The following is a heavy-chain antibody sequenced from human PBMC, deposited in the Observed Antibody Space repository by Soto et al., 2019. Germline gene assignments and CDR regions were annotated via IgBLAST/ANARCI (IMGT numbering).Heavy chain of an antibody. Sequence: QGQLVQSGAEVKKPGASVKVSCKASGYTFTSFYMHWVRQAPGQGLEWMGIINPSGTTTDYAQKFQGRGTMTSDTSTSTYYMELSSLTSEDTAVYYCSKPQIARHYYYGMEVWGQGTAVTVSS. V-gene: IGHV1-46*01. CDR1: GYTFTSFY. CDR3: SKPQIARHYYYGMEV. J-gene: IGHJ6*02. CDR2: INPSGTTT.